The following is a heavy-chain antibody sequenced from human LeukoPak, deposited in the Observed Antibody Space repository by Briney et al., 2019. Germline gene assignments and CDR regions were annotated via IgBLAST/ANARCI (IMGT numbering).Heavy chain of an antibody. CDR3: AKGSYFGSPFGY. CDR2: ISWNSGNI. CDR1: GFNFDDHA. V-gene: IGHV3-9*03. Sequence: GGSLRLSCAASGFNFDDHAMHWVRQAPGKGLEWVSGISWNSGNIGYADSVKGRFTISRDNAKNSLYLQMNSLRAEDIALYYCAKGSYFGSPFGYWGQGTLVTVSS. D-gene: IGHD3-10*01. J-gene: IGHJ4*02.